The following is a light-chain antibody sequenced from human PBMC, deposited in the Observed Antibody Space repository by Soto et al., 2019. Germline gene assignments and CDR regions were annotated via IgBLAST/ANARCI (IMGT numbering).Light chain of an antibody. CDR2: DAS. J-gene: IGKJ4*01. Sequence: EIVLTQSPATLSLSPGERATLSCRASQSVSSYLAWYQKKPGQAPRLLIYDASNRATGIPARFSGSGSGTDFTLTISSLEPEDFAVYYCQQRSNWPGLTFGGGTKVEIK. CDR3: QQRSNWPGLT. CDR1: QSVSSY. V-gene: IGKV3-11*01.